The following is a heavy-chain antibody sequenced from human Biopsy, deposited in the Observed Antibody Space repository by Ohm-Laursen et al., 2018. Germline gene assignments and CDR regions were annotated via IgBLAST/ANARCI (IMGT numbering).Heavy chain of an antibody. CDR2: ISYGGNDE. V-gene: IGHV3-30*18. CDR3: AKDRWERNLHYGGGVDL. CDR1: GFPFHNYG. D-gene: IGHD4-17*01. Sequence: SLRLSCAASGFPFHNYGMHWVRQAPGKGLEWVALISYGGNDEYYADSVEGRFTISRDNSKNTVLLQMNSLRAEDTALYYCAKDRWERNLHYGGGVDLWGQGTTVTVSS. J-gene: IGHJ6*02.